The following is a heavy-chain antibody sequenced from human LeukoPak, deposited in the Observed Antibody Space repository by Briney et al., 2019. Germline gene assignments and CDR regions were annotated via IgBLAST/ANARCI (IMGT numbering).Heavy chain of an antibody. CDR2: ISSNGGST. Sequence: GGSLRLSCSASGSTFSGYAMHWVRQAPGKGLEYVSAISSNGGSTHYADSVKGRFTISRDNSKNTLYLQMSSLRAEDTAVYYCVKDHGYSSAWYVRGLDYWGQGALVTVSS. CDR1: GSTFSGYA. CDR3: VKDHGYSSAWYVRGLDY. J-gene: IGHJ4*02. V-gene: IGHV3-64D*09. D-gene: IGHD6-19*01.